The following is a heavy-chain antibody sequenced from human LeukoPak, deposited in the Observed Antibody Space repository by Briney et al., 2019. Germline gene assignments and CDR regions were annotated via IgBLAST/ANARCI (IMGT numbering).Heavy chain of an antibody. D-gene: IGHD3-3*01. CDR3: ARGHYDFWSGYFRYFDY. CDR1: GGSISSSNYY. J-gene: IGHJ4*02. CDR2: IYYSGTT. Sequence: PSETLSLTCTVSGGSISSSNYYWNWIRQPPGKGLEWIGYIYYSGTTNYNPSLKSRVSMSVDTSKNQFSLKLSSVTAADTAVHYCARGHYDFWSGYFRYFDYWGQGTLVTVSS. V-gene: IGHV4-61*01.